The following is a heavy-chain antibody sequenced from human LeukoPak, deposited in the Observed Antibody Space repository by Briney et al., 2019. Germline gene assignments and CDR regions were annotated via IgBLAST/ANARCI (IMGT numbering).Heavy chain of an antibody. CDR1: GFTFSSHD. Sequence: GRSLRLSCAASGFTFSSHDMHWVRQAPGKGLEWVAIISYDGGKKDYADSVKGRFTISRDNSKNTLYLQMNSLRAEDTAVYFCARGSGSYSTTQTWGQGTLATVSS. D-gene: IGHD1-26*01. V-gene: IGHV3-33*05. CDR3: ARGSGSYSTTQT. CDR2: ISYDGGKK. J-gene: IGHJ5*02.